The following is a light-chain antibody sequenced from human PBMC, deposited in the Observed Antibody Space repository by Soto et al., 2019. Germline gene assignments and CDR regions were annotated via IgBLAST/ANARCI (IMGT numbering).Light chain of an antibody. J-gene: IGKJ5*01. V-gene: IGKV3-20*01. CDR1: QSVSSSN. Sequence: DIVLTHSPGTLSFSAWERATLSCGASQSVSSSNLAWYQQKRGQSPRVIIYGGYTRAAGIPDRFSGSGSGPDFTLTISRLEPEDFAVYFCQRYGSSPLITFGQGTRLETK. CDR3: QRYGSSPLIT. CDR2: GGY.